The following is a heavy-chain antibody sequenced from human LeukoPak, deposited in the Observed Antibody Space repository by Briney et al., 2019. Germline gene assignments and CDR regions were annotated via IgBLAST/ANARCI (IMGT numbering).Heavy chain of an antibody. CDR3: ARGDLGTSIFGVVFANWFDP. V-gene: IGHV4-38-2*01. Sequence: SETLSLTCAVSGYSISSGSYWGWIRQPPGKGLEWIGIIYHTGRSYYYNPSLKSRVTISIDTSKNQFSLKLSSVTAADAAVYYCARGDLGTSIFGVVFANWFDPWGQGTLVTVSS. CDR2: IYHTGRSY. J-gene: IGHJ5*02. CDR1: GYSISSGSY. D-gene: IGHD3-3*01.